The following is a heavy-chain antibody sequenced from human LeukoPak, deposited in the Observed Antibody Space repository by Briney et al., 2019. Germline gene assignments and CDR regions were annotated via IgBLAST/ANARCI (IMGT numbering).Heavy chain of an antibody. Sequence: SETLSLTCTVSGGSVSSGSYYWSWIRQPPGKGLEWIGYIYYSGSTNYNPSLKIRVTISVETSKNQFSLKLSSVTAADTDVYYCARVPTMGIAVAGYDAFDIWGQGTMVTVSS. CDR1: GGSVSSGSYY. V-gene: IGHV4-61*01. D-gene: IGHD6-19*01. CDR2: IYYSGST. CDR3: ARVPTMGIAVAGYDAFDI. J-gene: IGHJ3*02.